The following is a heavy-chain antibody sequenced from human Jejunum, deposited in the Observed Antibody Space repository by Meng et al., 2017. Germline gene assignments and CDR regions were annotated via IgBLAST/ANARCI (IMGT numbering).Heavy chain of an antibody. J-gene: IGHJ4*02. CDR3: AKRSGYCGTIRCWYFDS. CDR2: LTNNGGSA. Sequence: GESLKISCGASGFSFSSYAISWVRQAPGKGLEWVSTLTNNGGSAYYADSVKGRFTISRDNSKNTLYLQMSSLGADDTAVYYCAKRSGYCGTIRCWYFDSWGQGTLVTVSS. D-gene: IGHD2-2*01. CDR1: GFSFSSYA. V-gene: IGHV3-23*01.